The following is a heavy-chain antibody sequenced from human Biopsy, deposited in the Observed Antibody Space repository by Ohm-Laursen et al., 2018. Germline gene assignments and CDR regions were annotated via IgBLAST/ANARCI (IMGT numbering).Heavy chain of an antibody. CDR1: NVSFSSFY. J-gene: IGHJ5*02. V-gene: IGHV4-34*09. CDR3: ARGDYFDSNGYFWFDP. CDR2: IFNSANT. D-gene: IGHD3-22*01. Sequence: TLSLTCAVYNVSFSSFYWSWIRQPPGQGLEWIGYIFNSANTYYNPSLKNLITISGDTSKDQFSLKLNSVTAADTAVYYCARGDYFDSNGYFWFDPWGQGTLVTVSS.